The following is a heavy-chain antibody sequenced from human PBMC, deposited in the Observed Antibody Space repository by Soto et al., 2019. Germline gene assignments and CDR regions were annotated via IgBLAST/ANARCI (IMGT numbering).Heavy chain of an antibody. Sequence: SETLSLTCTVSGGSISSYYWSWIRQPAGKGLEWIGRIYTSGSTNYNPSLKSRVTVSVDTSKNQFSLKLSSVTAADTAVYYCAAGYYGSGSYGKTYYYGMDVWGQGTTVTVS. D-gene: IGHD3-10*01. V-gene: IGHV4-4*07. CDR1: GGSISSYY. CDR3: AAGYYGSGSYGKTYYYGMDV. CDR2: IYTSGST. J-gene: IGHJ6*02.